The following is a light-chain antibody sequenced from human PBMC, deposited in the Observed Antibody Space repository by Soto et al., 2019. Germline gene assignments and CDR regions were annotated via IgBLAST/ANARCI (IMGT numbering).Light chain of an antibody. CDR2: SHN. Sequence: QAVVTQSPSASGTPGQRVTISCSGISSNIGSNPVNWFQQLPGSAPKLLIYSHNQRPSGVPDRFSGSKSGTSASLAISGLQSEDEAAYYCGAWDDRLNGYVFGTGTKLTVL. V-gene: IGLV1-44*01. CDR1: SSNIGSNP. J-gene: IGLJ1*01. CDR3: GAWDDRLNGYV.